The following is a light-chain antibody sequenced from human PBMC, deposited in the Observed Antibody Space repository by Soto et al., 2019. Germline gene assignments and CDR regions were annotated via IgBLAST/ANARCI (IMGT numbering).Light chain of an antibody. Sequence: EIVLAQSRGTLSLSPGASDTLSCRGSPSVTNSFLAWYPQKPGQAPRLLIYGASRRATGIPDRFTGSGSGTDFTLTISRLEPEDFAVYYCQQYVSSPWAVGQGTKVDI. V-gene: IGKV3-20*01. J-gene: IGKJ1*01. CDR3: QQYVSSPWA. CDR2: GAS. CDR1: PSVTNSF.